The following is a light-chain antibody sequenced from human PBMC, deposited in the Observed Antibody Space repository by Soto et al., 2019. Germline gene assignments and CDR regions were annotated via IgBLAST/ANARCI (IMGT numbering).Light chain of an antibody. Sequence: QSALTQPRSVSGSPGQSVTISCTGTSSDVGGYNYVSWYQQHPGKAPKLMIYDVNKRPSGVPDRFSGSKSANTASLTISGLQAEDEADYYCCSYAGSYTYVFGTGTKVTV. CDR2: DVN. V-gene: IGLV2-11*01. CDR3: CSYAGSYTYV. J-gene: IGLJ1*01. CDR1: SSDVGGYNY.